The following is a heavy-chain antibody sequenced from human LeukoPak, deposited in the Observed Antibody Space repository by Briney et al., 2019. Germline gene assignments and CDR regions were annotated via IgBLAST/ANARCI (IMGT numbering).Heavy chain of an antibody. D-gene: IGHD6-19*01. J-gene: IGHJ4*02. CDR3: ARGGAVKQWLGTFDY. Sequence: ASVKVSCKASGYTFTSYAMHWVRQAPGQRLEWMGWINAGNGNTKYSQKFQGRVTITRDTSASTAYMEPSSLRSEDTAVYYCARGGAVKQWLGTFDYWGQGTLVTVSS. CDR1: GYTFTSYA. CDR2: INAGNGNT. V-gene: IGHV1-3*01.